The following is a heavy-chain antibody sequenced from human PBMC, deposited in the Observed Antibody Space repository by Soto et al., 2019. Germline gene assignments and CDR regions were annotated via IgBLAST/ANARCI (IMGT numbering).Heavy chain of an antibody. CDR1: GGTFSSYA. Sequence: SVKVSCKASGGTFSSYAISWVRQAPGQGLEWMGGIIPIFGTANYAQKFQGRVTITADESTSTAYMELSSLRSEDTAVYYCAGGVVPAAIHYHYGMDVWGQGTTVTVSS. CDR3: AGGVVPAAIHYHYGMDV. V-gene: IGHV1-69*13. CDR2: IIPIFGTA. D-gene: IGHD2-2*02. J-gene: IGHJ6*02.